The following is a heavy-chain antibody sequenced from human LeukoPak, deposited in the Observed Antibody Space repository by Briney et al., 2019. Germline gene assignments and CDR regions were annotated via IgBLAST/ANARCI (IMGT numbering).Heavy chain of an antibody. D-gene: IGHD6-13*01. Sequence: ASVKVSYKASGYTIINFAINWGRQAPGQRPEWLGWINAGNGNTKYSQKFQGRLTITRDTSASTAYLELSNLTSEDTAIYYCARGPRAAADDYWGQGTLVTVSS. J-gene: IGHJ4*02. CDR1: GYTIINFA. CDR2: INAGNGNT. V-gene: IGHV1-3*01. CDR3: ARGPRAAADDY.